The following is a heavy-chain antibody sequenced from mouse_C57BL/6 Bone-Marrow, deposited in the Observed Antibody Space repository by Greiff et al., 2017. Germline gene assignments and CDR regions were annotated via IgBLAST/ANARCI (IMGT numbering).Heavy chain of an antibody. CDR3: AREALYSNYAMDY. Sequence: LQESGAELVMPGASVKLSCKASGYTFTSYWMHWVKQRPGQGLEWIGEIDPSDSYTNYNQKFKGKSTLTVDKSSSTAYMQLSSLTSEDSAVYYCAREALYSNYAMDYWGQGTSVTVSS. J-gene: IGHJ4*01. CDR1: GYTFTSYW. V-gene: IGHV1-69*01. D-gene: IGHD2-5*01. CDR2: IDPSDSYT.